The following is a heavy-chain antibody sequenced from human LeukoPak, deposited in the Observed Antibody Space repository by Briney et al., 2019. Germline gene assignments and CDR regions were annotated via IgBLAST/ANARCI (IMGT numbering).Heavy chain of an antibody. D-gene: IGHD1-26*01. CDR1: GGSISSSGYY. J-gene: IGHJ5*02. V-gene: IGHV4-39*01. CDR2: ICYSGST. CDR3: ARHEYSGSYYGLSWFDP. Sequence: PSETLSLTCTVSGGSISSSGYYWGWIRQPPGKGLAWIASICYSGSTYYNPSLKSRVTISVDTSKNQLSLKLSSLTAADTAVYYCARHEYSGSYYGLSWFDPWGQGTLVTVSS.